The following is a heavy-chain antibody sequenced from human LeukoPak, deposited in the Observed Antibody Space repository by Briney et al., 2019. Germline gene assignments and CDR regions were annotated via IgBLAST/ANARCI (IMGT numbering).Heavy chain of an antibody. CDR2: INPSGGST. V-gene: IGHV1-46*01. J-gene: IGHJ4*02. Sequence: GASVKVSCKASGYTFTCYYMHWVRRAPGQGLEWMGIINPSGGSTSYAQKFQGRVTMTRDMSTSTVYMELSSLRSEDTAMYYCATDPVGYCSSDSCYSVDYWGQGTLVTVSS. CDR1: GYTFTCYY. CDR3: ATDPVGYCSSDSCYSVDY. D-gene: IGHD2-15*01.